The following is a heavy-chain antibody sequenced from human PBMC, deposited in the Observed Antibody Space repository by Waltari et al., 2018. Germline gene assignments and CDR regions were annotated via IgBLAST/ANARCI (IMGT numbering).Heavy chain of an antibody. CDR1: GFSFSDAW. J-gene: IGHJ4*02. CDR3: TTGRDEI. V-gene: IGHV3-15*07. CDR2: IKRQSDGGTT. Sequence: EGQLVESGGGLVKPGGSLRLSCVASGFSFSDAWMNWVRQAPGKGMVVVGRIKRQSDGGTTGYATPVKCRFIISRDDSKNTLSLQMNSLKTEDTAVYYCTTGRDEIWGQGSLVTVSS.